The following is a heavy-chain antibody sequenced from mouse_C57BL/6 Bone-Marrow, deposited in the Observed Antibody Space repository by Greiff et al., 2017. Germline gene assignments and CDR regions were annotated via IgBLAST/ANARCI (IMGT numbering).Heavy chain of an antibody. CDR1: GYTFTSYD. Sequence: VQLQQSGPELARPGASVKLSCKASGYTFTSYDISGVKQRPGQGLEWIGWIYPRDGNTKYNEKLKGKATLTVDTSSSTAYMELHSLTSEDSAVYFCAREYDSSYWYFDVWGTGTTVTVSS. D-gene: IGHD1-1*01. J-gene: IGHJ1*03. CDR2: IYPRDGNT. CDR3: AREYDSSYWYFDV. V-gene: IGHV1-85*01.